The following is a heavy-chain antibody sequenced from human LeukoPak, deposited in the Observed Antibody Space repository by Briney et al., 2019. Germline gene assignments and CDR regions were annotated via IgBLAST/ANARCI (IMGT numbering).Heavy chain of an antibody. CDR3: AAGDSSGYWGSYSFDI. V-gene: IGHV1-58*02. CDR1: GFTFTSSA. CDR2: IVVGSGNT. D-gene: IGHD3-22*01. J-gene: IGHJ3*02. Sequence: SVKVSCKASGFTFTSSAMQWVRQARGQRLEWIGWIVVGSGNTNYAQKFQERVTITRDMSTSTAYMELSSLRSEDTAVYYCAAGDSSGYWGSYSFDIWGQGTMVTVSS.